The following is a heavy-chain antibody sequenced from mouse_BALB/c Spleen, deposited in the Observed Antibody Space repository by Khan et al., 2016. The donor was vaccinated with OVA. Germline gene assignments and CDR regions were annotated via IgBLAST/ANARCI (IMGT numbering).Heavy chain of an antibody. Sequence: QGQLQQPGPELVKPGALVKISCKASGYTFTAYDINWVSQRPGQGLEWLGWIYPGDGSTKYNDNFTGKATLSAYKSSNTAYMQLSSLTAEKAAVYFWAREGLRGGAKDYWGQGTTVTVAS. CDR2: IYPGDGST. V-gene: IGHV1S56*01. CDR3: AREGLRGGAKDY. CDR1: GYTFTAYD. J-gene: IGHJ4*01. D-gene: IGHD2-4*01.